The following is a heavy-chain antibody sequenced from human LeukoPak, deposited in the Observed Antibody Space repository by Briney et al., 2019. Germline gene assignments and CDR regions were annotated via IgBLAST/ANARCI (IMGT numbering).Heavy chain of an antibody. D-gene: IGHD5-24*01. V-gene: IGHV1-69*13. CDR1: GRTFSSYA. CDR3: ARGDLEMATIGYNWFDP. CDR2: IIPIFGTA. Sequence: SVKVSCKDSGRTFSSYAISWVRQAPGQGLEWMGGIIPIFGTANYAQKFQGRVTITADESTSTAYMELSSLRSEDTAVYYCARGDLEMATIGYNWFDPWGQGTLVTVSS. J-gene: IGHJ5*02.